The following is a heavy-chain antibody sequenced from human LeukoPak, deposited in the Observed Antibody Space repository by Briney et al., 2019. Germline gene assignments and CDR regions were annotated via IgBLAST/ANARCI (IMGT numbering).Heavy chain of an antibody. V-gene: IGHV3-74*01. D-gene: IGHD6-6*01. CDR3: ARESSSSGRYFDY. J-gene: IGHJ4*02. CDR2: INSDGSGT. Sequence: GGSLRLSCTASGFTFTSYWMHWVRRAPGTGLVWVSRINSDGSGTNCADSVKGRFTISRDNAKNTLFLQMNSLRAEDTAVYYCARESSSSGRYFDYWGQGTLVTVSS. CDR1: GFTFTSYW.